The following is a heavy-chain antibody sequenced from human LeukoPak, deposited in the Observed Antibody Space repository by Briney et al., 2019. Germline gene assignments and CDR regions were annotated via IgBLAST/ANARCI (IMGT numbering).Heavy chain of an antibody. Sequence: ASVKVSCKASGGAFSSYAISWVRQAPGQGLEWMGGIIPIFGTANYAQKFQGRVTITADESTSTAYMELSSLRSEDTAVYYCAREIGGYCSGGSCYWGPYSGWFDPWGQGTLVTVSS. J-gene: IGHJ5*02. CDR1: GGAFSSYA. CDR2: IIPIFGTA. V-gene: IGHV1-69*13. D-gene: IGHD2-15*01. CDR3: AREIGGYCSGGSCYWGPYSGWFDP.